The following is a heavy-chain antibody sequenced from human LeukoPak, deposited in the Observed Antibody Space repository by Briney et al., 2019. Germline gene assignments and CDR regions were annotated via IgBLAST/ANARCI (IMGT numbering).Heavy chain of an antibody. CDR2: INPSSGNT. CDR1: GYTFSRQY. V-gene: IGHV1-46*01. J-gene: IGHJ4*02. D-gene: IGHD3-16*01. Sequence: ASVKVSSKASGYTFSRQYMHFVRQAPGQGLEWMGIINPSSGNTNYAQKFQGGVTMTRDTSTSTIYMDLSSLRSDDTAVYYCSTSVGGTEFDSWGQGALVTVSS. CDR3: STSVGGTEFDS.